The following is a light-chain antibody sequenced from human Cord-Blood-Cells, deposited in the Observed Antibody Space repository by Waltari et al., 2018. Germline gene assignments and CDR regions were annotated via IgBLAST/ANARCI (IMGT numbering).Light chain of an antibody. CDR2: AAS. Sequence: DIQITQSPSSLSASVVDRVTITCLASQSISYYINWYQQKPGKAPKLLIYAASSLKSGVPSRFSGSGSGTDFTLTISSLQPEDFATYYCQQCYSTPYTFGQGTKVEIK. CDR3: QQCYSTPYT. V-gene: IGKV1-39*01. CDR1: QSISYY. J-gene: IGKJ2*01.